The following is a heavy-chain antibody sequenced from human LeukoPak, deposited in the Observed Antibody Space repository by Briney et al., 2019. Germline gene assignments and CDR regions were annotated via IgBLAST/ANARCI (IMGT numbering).Heavy chain of an antibody. D-gene: IGHD2-15*01. CDR3: ARVGLYYWFDP. J-gene: IGHJ5*02. CDR2: INAGNGNT. Sequence: ASVKVSFQASGYTFTSYAMHWVRQAPGQRLEWMGWINAGNGNTKYSQKFQGRVTITRDTSASTAYMELSSLRSEDTAVYYCARVGLYYWFDPWGQGTLVTVSS. CDR1: GYTFTSYA. V-gene: IGHV1-3*01.